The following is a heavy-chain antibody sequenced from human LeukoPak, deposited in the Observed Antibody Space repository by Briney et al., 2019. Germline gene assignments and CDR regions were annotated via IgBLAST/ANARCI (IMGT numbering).Heavy chain of an antibody. CDR2: ISRSGST. Sequence: SETLSLTCAVSDYSIRIGYHWGWIRQPPEKGLEWIGSISRSGSTYYSPSLKGRVTMSVDSSKNEFSLNLSSVTAADPAVYYCARGYIGNSGRYYYYYMDVWGKGTTVTVSS. CDR3: ARGYIGNSGRYYYYYMDV. CDR1: DYSIRIGYH. D-gene: IGHD1-26*01. J-gene: IGHJ6*03. V-gene: IGHV4-38-2*01.